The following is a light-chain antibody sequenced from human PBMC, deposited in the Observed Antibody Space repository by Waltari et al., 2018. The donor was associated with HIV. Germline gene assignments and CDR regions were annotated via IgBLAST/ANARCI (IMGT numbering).Light chain of an antibody. V-gene: IGKV3-11*01. J-gene: IGKJ4*01. CDR3: QQRNNWPT. CDR2: DAS. CDR1: QSISSY. Sequence: EIVLTQSPATLSLSPGERATLSCRASQSISSYLAWYQQKLGQAPRLLIYDASNRATGIPDRFSGSGSETDFTLTISSLEPEDFAVYYCQQRNNWPTFGGGTKVEIK.